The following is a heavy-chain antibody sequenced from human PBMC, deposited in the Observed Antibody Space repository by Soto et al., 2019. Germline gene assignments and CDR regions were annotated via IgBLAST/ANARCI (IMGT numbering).Heavy chain of an antibody. CDR2: ISSNGGST. CDR1: GFTFSSYA. V-gene: IGHV3-64*02. Sequence: EVQLVESGEGLVQPGGSLRLSCAASGFTFSSYAMHWVRQAPGKGLEYVSAISSNGGSTYYADSVKGRFTISRDNSKNTLYLHMGSLRAEDMAVYYCARGGYCSGGICYPSWYYFDYWGQGTLVTVSS. CDR3: ARGGYCSGGICYPSWYYFDY. D-gene: IGHD2-15*01. J-gene: IGHJ4*02.